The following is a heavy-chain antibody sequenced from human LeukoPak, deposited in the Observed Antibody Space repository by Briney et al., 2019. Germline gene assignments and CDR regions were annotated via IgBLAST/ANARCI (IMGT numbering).Heavy chain of an antibody. CDR3: ARVEYYDSSGYYQPDY. J-gene: IGHJ4*02. CDR2: IIPILGIA. CDR1: GGTFSSYA. D-gene: IGHD3-22*01. V-gene: IGHV1-69*04. Sequence: SVKVPCKASGGTFSSYAISWVRQAPGQGLEWMGRIIPILGIAKYAQKFQGRVTITADKSTSTAYMELSSLRSEDTAVYYCARVEYYDSSGYYQPDYWGQGTLVTVSS.